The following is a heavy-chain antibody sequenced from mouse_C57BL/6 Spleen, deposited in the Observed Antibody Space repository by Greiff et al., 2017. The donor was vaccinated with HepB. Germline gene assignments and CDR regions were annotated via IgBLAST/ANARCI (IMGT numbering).Heavy chain of an antibody. CDR2: ISSGGSYT. CDR1: GFTFSSYG. Sequence: EVQGVESGGDLVKPGGSLKLSCAASGFTFSSYGMSWVRQTPDKRLEWVATISSGGSYTYYPDSVKGRFTISRDNAKNTLYLQMSSLKSEDTAMYYCARSLQYFDVWGTGTTVTVSS. V-gene: IGHV5-6*01. J-gene: IGHJ1*03. CDR3: ARSLQYFDV.